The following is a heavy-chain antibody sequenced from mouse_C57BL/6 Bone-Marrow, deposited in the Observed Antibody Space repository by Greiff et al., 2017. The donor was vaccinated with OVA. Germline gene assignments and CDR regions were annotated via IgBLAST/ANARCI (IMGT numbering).Heavy chain of an antibody. CDR3: AREDYDYDRDAMDY. CDR2: INPNYGTT. J-gene: IGHJ4*01. Sequence: VQLKQSGPELVKPGASVKISCKASGYSFTDYNMHWVKQSNGKSLEWIGVINPNYGTTNYNQKFKGKATLTVDQSSSTAYMQLNSLTSEDSAVYYCAREDYDYDRDAMDYWGQGTSVTVSS. V-gene: IGHV1-39*01. CDR1: GYSFTDYN. D-gene: IGHD2-4*01.